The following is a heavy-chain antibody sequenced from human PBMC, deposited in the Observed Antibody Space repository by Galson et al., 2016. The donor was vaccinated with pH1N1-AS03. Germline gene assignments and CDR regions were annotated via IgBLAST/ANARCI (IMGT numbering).Heavy chain of an antibody. V-gene: IGHV4-39*01. CDR3: ARRRGELLGYNWFDP. CDR2: IYYSGGST. Sequence: ETLSLTCTVSGDSISSGSLYWGWIRQPPGKGLEWIGSIYYSGGSTYSNPSLKSRLSMSVDTSRNQFPLRLISVTAADTAVYYCARRRGELLGYNWFDPWGQGTLVTVSS. CDR1: GDSISSGSLY. D-gene: IGHD1-7*01. J-gene: IGHJ5*02.